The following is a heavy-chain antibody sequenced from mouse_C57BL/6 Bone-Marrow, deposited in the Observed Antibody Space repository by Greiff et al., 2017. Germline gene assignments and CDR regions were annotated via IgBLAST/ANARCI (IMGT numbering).Heavy chain of an antibody. J-gene: IGHJ2*01. CDR1: GYTFTSYW. CDR2: IDPSDSYT. D-gene: IGHD2-3*01. Sequence: QVHVKQPGAELVKPGASVKLSCKASGYTFTSYWMQWVKQRPGQGLEWIGEIDPSDSYTNYNQKFKGKATLTVDTSSSTAYMQLSSLTSEDSAVYYCALDGYYGGYYFDYWGQGTTLTVSS. CDR3: ALDGYYGGYYFDY. V-gene: IGHV1-50*01.